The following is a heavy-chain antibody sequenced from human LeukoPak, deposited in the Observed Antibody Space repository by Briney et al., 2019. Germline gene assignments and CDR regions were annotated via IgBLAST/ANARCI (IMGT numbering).Heavy chain of an antibody. Sequence: GESLKISCKGSGYSFTKYWIGWVRQMPGKGLEWMGIIYPGDSDTRYSPSFQGQVTMSADKSITTAYLQWSRLKASDTAIYYCARLAYSTSWYRGRFDPWGQGTLVTVSS. CDR1: GYSFTKYW. V-gene: IGHV5-51*01. CDR2: IYPGDSDT. D-gene: IGHD6-13*01. J-gene: IGHJ5*02. CDR3: ARLAYSTSWYRGRFDP.